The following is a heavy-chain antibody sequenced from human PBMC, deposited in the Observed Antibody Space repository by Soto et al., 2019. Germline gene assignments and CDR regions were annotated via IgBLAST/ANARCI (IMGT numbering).Heavy chain of an antibody. CDR3: ASPRAEGGVYYFDY. J-gene: IGHJ4*02. CDR2: IIPIFGTA. CDR1: VGTFSSYA. V-gene: IGHV1-69*01. D-gene: IGHD3-16*01. Sequence: QVQLVQSGAEVKKPGSSVKVSCKASVGTFSSYAISWVRQAPGQGLEWMGGIIPIFGTANYAQKFQGRVTITADESTSTAYMELSSLRSEDTAVYYCASPRAEGGVYYFDYWGQGTLVTVSS.